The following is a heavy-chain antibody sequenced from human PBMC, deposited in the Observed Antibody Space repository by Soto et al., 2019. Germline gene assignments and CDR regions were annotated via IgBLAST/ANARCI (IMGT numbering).Heavy chain of an antibody. Sequence: QVQLQESGPGLVKPSGTLSLTCAVSGGSISSSNWWSWVRQPPGKGLEWIGEIYHSGSTNYNPSPKSRVTISVDKSKNQFSLKLSSVTAADTAVYYCARASPTVTTLRLGWFDPWGQGTLVTVSS. CDR1: GGSISSSNW. D-gene: IGHD4-4*01. CDR3: ARASPTVTTLRLGWFDP. J-gene: IGHJ5*02. CDR2: IYHSGST. V-gene: IGHV4-4*02.